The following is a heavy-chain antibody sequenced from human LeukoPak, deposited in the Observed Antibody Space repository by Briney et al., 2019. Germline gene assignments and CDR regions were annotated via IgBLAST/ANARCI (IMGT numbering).Heavy chain of an antibody. CDR2: INHSGST. J-gene: IGHJ5*02. Sequence: KPSETLSLTCAVYGGSFSGYNWSWIRQPPGKGLEWIGEINHSGSTKYNPSLQSRGTISVHTSKTQFSLKLSSATAADTAVYYCARHLRSLAAAASWHWFTPWGQGTLVTVSS. CDR1: GGSFSGYN. D-gene: IGHD6-13*01. CDR3: ARHLRSLAAAASWHWFTP. V-gene: IGHV4-34*01.